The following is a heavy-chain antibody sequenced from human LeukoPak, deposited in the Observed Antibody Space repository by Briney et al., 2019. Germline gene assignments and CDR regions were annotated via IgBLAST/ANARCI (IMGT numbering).Heavy chain of an antibody. CDR1: SYSISSGYY. CDR2: INHSGIT. J-gene: IGHJ4*02. D-gene: IGHD3-9*01. CDR3: GRDRPTGYYDY. Sequence: ASGTLSLTCTVSSYSISSGYYWGWIRQPPGKGPEWIASINHSGITYYNPSLKSRVTISVDTSKNQFSLKVTSVTAADTAVYYYGRDRPTGYYDYWGQGTLVTVSS. V-gene: IGHV4-38-2*02.